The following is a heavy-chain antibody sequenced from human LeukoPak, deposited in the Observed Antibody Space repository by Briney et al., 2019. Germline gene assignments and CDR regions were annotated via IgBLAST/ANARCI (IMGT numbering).Heavy chain of an antibody. D-gene: IGHD2-21*01. CDR3: ARVSGGDSY. V-gene: IGHV3-30*03. CDR2: ISYDGGNT. J-gene: IGHJ4*02. Sequence: GGSLRLSCAASGFTFRNYGMHWVRQAPGKGLEWVAVISYDGGNTYYADSVKGRFTISRDNSKNTLYLQMNSLRAEDTAVYYCARVSGGDSYWGQGTLVTVSS. CDR1: GFTFRNYG.